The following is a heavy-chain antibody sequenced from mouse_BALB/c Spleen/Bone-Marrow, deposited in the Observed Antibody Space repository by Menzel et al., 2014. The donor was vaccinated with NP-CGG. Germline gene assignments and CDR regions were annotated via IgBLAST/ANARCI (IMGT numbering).Heavy chain of an antibody. Sequence: DLVKPGASVKLSCKASGYTFTSYWINWIKQRPGQGLEWIGRIAPGSGSTYYNEMFKGKATVTVDTSSSTAFIQLSSLSSEDSAVYFCARRYFDVWGAGTTVTVSS. CDR1: GYTFTSYW. J-gene: IGHJ1*01. V-gene: IGHV1S41*01. CDR3: ARRYFDV. CDR2: IAPGSGST.